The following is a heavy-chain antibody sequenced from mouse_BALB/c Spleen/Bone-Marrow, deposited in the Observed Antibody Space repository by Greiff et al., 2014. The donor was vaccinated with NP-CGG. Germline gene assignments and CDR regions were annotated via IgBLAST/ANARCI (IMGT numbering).Heavy chain of an antibody. Sequence: EVQLQQSGTVLARPGASVKMSCKASGYSFISYWMHWVKQRPGQGLEWIGAIYPGNSDASYNQKFKGKAKLTAVTSASTAYMELISLTNEDSAVDYCTRWGVYDYDGGFAYWGQGTLVTVSA. J-gene: IGHJ3*01. D-gene: IGHD2-4*01. V-gene: IGHV1-5*01. CDR3: TRWGVYDYDGGFAY. CDR2: IYPGNSDA. CDR1: GYSFISYW.